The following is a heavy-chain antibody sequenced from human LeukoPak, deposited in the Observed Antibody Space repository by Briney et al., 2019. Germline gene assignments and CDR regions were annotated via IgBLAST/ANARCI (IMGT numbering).Heavy chain of an antibody. V-gene: IGHV3-43*01. CDR3: AKGRQWELPQY. Sequence: GGSLRLSCAASGFTFDDYTMHWARQAPGKGLEWVSLISWDGGSTYYADSVKGRFTISRDNSKNSLYLQMNSLRTEDTALYYCAKGRQWELPQYWGQGTLVTVSS. CDR1: GFTFDDYT. CDR2: ISWDGGST. D-gene: IGHD1-26*01. J-gene: IGHJ4*02.